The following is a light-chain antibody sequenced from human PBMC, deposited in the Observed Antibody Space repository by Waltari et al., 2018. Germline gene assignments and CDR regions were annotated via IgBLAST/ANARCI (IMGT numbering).Light chain of an antibody. Sequence: QSALTQPASVSGSPGQSITISCTGTSSDIGGYNYAPWYQQHPGRAPKLIIYDASKRPSGVSVRFSGSKSGNTASLTISGLQAEDEADYYCSSYTRVSASVVFGGGTKLTVL. V-gene: IGLV2-14*01. J-gene: IGLJ2*01. CDR3: SSYTRVSASVV. CDR1: SSDIGGYNY. CDR2: DAS.